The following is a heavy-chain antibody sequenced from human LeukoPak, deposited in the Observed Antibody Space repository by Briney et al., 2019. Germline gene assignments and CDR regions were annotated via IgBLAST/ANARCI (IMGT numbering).Heavy chain of an antibody. D-gene: IGHD5-18*01. J-gene: IGHJ3*02. CDR2: IRYDGSNK. Sequence: GGSLRLSCAAPGFTFSSYGMHWVRQAPGKGLEWVAFIRYDGSNKYYADSVKGRFTISRDNSKNTLYLQMNSLRAEDTAVYYCAKGQLWLPADAFDIWGQGTMVTVSS. CDR3: AKGQLWLPADAFDI. CDR1: GFTFSSYG. V-gene: IGHV3-30*02.